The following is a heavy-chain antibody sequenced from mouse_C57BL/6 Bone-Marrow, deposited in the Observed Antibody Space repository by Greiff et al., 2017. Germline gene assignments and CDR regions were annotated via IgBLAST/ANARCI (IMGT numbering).Heavy chain of an antibody. CDR1: GFPFSSYA. J-gene: IGHJ1*03. CDR3: ARDGWWYFDV. Sequence: EVKLVESGGGLVQPGGSLKLSCAASGFPFSSYAMSWVRQTPEKRLAWVATISDGGSYTYYPDNVKGRFTISRDNAKNNLYLQMSDLKSEYTAMYYCARDGWWYFDVWGTGTTVTVSS. CDR2: ISDGGSYT. D-gene: IGHD2-3*01. V-gene: IGHV5-4*01.